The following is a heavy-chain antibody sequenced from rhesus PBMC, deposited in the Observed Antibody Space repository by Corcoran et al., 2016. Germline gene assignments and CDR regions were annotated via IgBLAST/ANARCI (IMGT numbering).Heavy chain of an antibody. CDR3: TVYRVI. V-gene: IGHV3S16*01. J-gene: IGHJ4*01. CDR1: GFTFSNSD. Sequence: EVQLVESGGGCDQPGGSLRLSCVASGFTFSNSDVFWVRQAPGKGLELVSSITTTSTYIYFADSVRGRFTISRDNAKNSLSLQMSSLRAEDTAVYYCTVYRVIWGQGVPVTVSS. D-gene: IGHD1-1-1*01. CDR2: ITTTSTYI.